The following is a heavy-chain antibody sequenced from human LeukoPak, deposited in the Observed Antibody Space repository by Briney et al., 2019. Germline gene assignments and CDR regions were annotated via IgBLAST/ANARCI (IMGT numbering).Heavy chain of an antibody. CDR1: GGTFSSYA. Sequence: SVKVSCKASGGTFSSYAISWVRQAPGQGLEWMGGIIPIFGTANYAQKFQGRVTITADESTSTAHMELSSLRSEDTAVYYCARGFIGNFWSGYSPYYYYYMDVWGKGTTVTVSS. CDR3: ARGFIGNFWSGYSPYYYYYMDV. CDR2: IIPIFGTA. J-gene: IGHJ6*03. V-gene: IGHV1-69*13. D-gene: IGHD3-3*01.